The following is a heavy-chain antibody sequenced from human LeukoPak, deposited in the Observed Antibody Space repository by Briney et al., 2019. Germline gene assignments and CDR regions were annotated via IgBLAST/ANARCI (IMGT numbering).Heavy chain of an antibody. V-gene: IGHV3-23*01. Sequence: GGSLRLSCAASGFTFSSYAMNWARQAPGKGLEWVSTITGSGGDTYYADSVKGRFTISRDNSKNTLYLQMNSLRAEDTAVYYCAKDLTTLPDYWGQGTLVTVSS. CDR2: ITGSGGDT. CDR3: AKDLTTLPDY. J-gene: IGHJ4*02. CDR1: GFTFSSYA. D-gene: IGHD4/OR15-4a*01.